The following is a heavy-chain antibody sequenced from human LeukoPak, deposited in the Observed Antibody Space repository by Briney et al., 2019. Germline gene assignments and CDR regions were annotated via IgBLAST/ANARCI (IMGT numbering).Heavy chain of an antibody. J-gene: IGHJ4*02. Sequence: SETLSLTCAVYGGSFSGYYWSWIRQPPGKGLEWIGEINHSGSTNYNQSLKSRVTISVDTSKNQFSLKLSSVTAADTAVYYCARGLYYDCRSGYSIFDYWGQGTLVTVSS. V-gene: IGHV4-34*01. CDR1: GGSFSGYY. D-gene: IGHD3-3*01. CDR2: INHSGST. CDR3: ARGLYYDCRSGYSIFDY.